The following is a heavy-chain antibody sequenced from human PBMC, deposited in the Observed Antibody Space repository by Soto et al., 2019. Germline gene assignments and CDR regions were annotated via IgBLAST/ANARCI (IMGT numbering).Heavy chain of an antibody. CDR1: GFTFTSYA. CDR2: ISAYNGNT. J-gene: IGHJ3*02. D-gene: IGHD3-22*01. V-gene: IGHV1-18*01. CDR3: AREYYYDSSGYYRDAFDI. Sequence: GASVKVSCKASGFTFTSYAITWVRQAPGQGLEWMGWISAYNGNTNYAQNLQGRVTMTRNTSISTAYMELSSLRSEDTAVYYCAREYYYDSSGYYRDAFDIWGQGTMVTVSS.